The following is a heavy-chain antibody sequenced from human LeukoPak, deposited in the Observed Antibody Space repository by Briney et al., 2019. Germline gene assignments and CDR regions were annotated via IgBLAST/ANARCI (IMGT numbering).Heavy chain of an antibody. CDR1: GLTFSNCE. D-gene: IGHD6-19*01. Sequence: PGGSLRLSCVASGLTFSNCELNWVRQAPGKGLEWISYISSSGSTSYYPDSVKGRFTISRDNAKNSLFLQMNSLRAEDTAVYYCARSGYSSGWHDYWGQGTLVTVSS. CDR2: ISSSGSTS. J-gene: IGHJ4*02. CDR3: ARSGYSSGWHDY. V-gene: IGHV3-48*03.